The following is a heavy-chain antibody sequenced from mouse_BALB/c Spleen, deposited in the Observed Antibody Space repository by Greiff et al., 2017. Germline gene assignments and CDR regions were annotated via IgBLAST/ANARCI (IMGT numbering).Heavy chain of an antibody. CDR3: AKIYDGYYPYAMDY. CDR1: GFTFSSYA. D-gene: IGHD2-3*01. V-gene: IGHV5-9-4*01. CDR2: ISSGGSYT. J-gene: IGHJ4*01. Sequence: EVKLVESGGGLVKPGGSLKLSCAASGFTFSSYAMSWVRQSPEKRLEWVAEISSGGSYTYYPDTVTGRFTISRDNAKNTLYLEMSSLRSEDTAMYYCAKIYDGYYPYAMDYGGQGTSVTVSS.